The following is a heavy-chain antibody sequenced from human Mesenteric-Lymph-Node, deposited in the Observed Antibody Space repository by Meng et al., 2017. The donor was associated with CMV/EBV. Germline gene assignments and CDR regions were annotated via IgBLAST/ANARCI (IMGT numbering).Heavy chain of an antibody. J-gene: IGHJ4*02. D-gene: IGHD6-19*01. V-gene: IGHV3-66*02. Sequence: GESLKISCAASGFTVSSNYMSWVRQAPGKGLEWVSVIYSGGSTYYADSVKGRFTISRDNSKNTLYLQMNSLRAEDTAVYYCARTVAGQKTFDYWGQGTLVTVSS. CDR2: IYSGGST. CDR3: ARTVAGQKTFDY. CDR1: GFTVSSNY.